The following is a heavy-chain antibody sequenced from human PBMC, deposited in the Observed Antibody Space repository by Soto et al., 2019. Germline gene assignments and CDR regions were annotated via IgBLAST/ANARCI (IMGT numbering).Heavy chain of an antibody. CDR3: GHRRDVATLCWFDP. CDR2: IYASGGT. J-gene: IGHJ5*02. Sequence: QITLKESGPTLVKSTQTLTLTCTFSGFSLSSGGGAVGWIRQPPGKALEWLAIIYASGGTHYSPSLKTRLTITKDTSKKQVVLTMTNMDPVDTATYYCGHRRDVATLCWFDPWGQGILVTVSS. V-gene: IGHV2-5*01. CDR1: GFSLSSGGGA. D-gene: IGHD6-6*01.